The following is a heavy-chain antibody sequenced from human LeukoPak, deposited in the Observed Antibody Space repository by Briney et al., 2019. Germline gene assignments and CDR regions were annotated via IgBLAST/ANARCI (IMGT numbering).Heavy chain of an antibody. J-gene: IGHJ3*02. CDR2: IYPGDSDT. V-gene: IGHV5-51*01. CDR1: GYSFTSYW. D-gene: IGHD4-17*01. Sequence: GESLKISCKGSGYSFTSYWIGWVRQMPGKGLEWMGIIYPGDSDTRYSPSFQGQVTISADKSISTAYLQWSSLKVSDTAMYYCARVGPDYGDYDAFDIWGQGTMVTVSS. CDR3: ARVGPDYGDYDAFDI.